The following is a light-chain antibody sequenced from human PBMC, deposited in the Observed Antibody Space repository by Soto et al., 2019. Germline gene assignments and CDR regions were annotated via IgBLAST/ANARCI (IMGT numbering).Light chain of an antibody. CDR1: TSDVGGYDY. CDR3: CSSAGDFYV. Sequence: QSALTQPRSVSGSPGQSVAISCTGTTSDVGGYDYVSWHQQHPGKAPELIIFDVSKRPSGVPDRFSGSKSGNTASLTISGLQAEDEADYFCCSSAGDFYVFGSGTTVTVL. CDR2: DVS. J-gene: IGLJ1*01. V-gene: IGLV2-11*01.